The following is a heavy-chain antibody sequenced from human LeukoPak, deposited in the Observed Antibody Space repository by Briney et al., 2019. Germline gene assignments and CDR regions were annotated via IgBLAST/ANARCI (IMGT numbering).Heavy chain of an antibody. J-gene: IGHJ4*02. V-gene: IGHV4-34*01. D-gene: IGHD3-22*01. Sequence: SETLSLTCAVYGGSFSGYYWSWIRQPPGKELEWIGEINHSGSTNYNPSLKSRVTISVDTSKNQFSLKLSSVTAADTAVYYCASPHLDYYDSSGYSYWGQGTLVTVSS. CDR3: ASPHLDYYDSSGYSY. CDR1: GGSFSGYY. CDR2: INHSGST.